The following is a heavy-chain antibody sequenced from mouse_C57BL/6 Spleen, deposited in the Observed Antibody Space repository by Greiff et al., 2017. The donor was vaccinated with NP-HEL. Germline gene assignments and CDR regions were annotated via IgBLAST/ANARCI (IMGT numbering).Heavy chain of an antibody. Sequence: QVQLQQSGAELARPGASVKMSCKASGYTFTSYTMHWVKQRPGQGLEWIGLINPSSGCTKYNEKFKDKATLTADKSSSTAYMQLSSLTSEDSAVYYCARLDNYDCYDYWGQGTTLTVSS. CDR1: GYTFTSYT. V-gene: IGHV1-4*01. CDR2: INPSSGCT. CDR3: ARLDNYDCYDY. J-gene: IGHJ2*01.